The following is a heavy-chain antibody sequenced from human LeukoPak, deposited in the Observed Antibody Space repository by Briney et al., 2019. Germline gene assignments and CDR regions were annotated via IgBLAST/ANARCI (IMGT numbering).Heavy chain of an antibody. CDR1: DGSISSGSYS. V-gene: IGHV4-61*02. J-gene: IGHJ5*02. CDR3: ARGGRFLEWLLEFDP. D-gene: IGHD3-3*01. CDR2: IYTSGGP. Sequence: SSETLSLTCTVSDGSISSGSYSWSWIRQPAGKGLEWVGRIYTSGGPNYNPSLKSRVTISVDTSKNQFSLKLSSVTAADTAVYYCARGGRFLEWLLEFDPWGQGTLVTVSS.